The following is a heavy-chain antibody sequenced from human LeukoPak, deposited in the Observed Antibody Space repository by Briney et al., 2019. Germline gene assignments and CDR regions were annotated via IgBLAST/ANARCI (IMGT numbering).Heavy chain of an antibody. Sequence: GESLKISCKASGYSFTTYWIGWVRQMPGKGLEWMRIIYPGDSDTRYSPSFQGQVSISADKSISTAYLQWGSLKASDTAMYYCARHKKMSYNDNYFEYWGQGTLVTVSS. CDR2: IYPGDSDT. V-gene: IGHV5-51*01. D-gene: IGHD3-9*01. J-gene: IGHJ4*02. CDR1: GYSFTTYW. CDR3: ARHKKMSYNDNYFEY.